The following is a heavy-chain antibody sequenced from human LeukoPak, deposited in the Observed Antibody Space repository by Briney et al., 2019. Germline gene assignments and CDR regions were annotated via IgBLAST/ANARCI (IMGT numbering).Heavy chain of an antibody. CDR3: ARMCSFTMVRGVMNPYGMAV. D-gene: IGHD3-10*01. CDR2: INQSGST. V-gene: IGHV4-34*01. Sequence: SETLSLTCAVYGGSFSGYYWSWIRQPPGKGLEWIGEINQSGSTNYNPSLKSRVTISVDTSKNQFSLKLSSVTAADTAVYYCARMCSFTMVRGVMNPYGMAVWGQGTTVTVSS. CDR1: GGSFSGYY. J-gene: IGHJ6*02.